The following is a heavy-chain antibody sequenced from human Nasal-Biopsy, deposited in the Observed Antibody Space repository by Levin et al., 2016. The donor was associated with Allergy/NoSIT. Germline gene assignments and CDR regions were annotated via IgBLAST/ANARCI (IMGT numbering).Heavy chain of an antibody. D-gene: IGHD4-23*01. J-gene: IGHJ4*02. CDR1: GLGFSTYS. CDR3: VRDPTVEWQVRS. CDR2: ISSSSGSK. V-gene: IGHV3-48*04. Sequence: GSLRLSCVVSGLGFSTYSMNWVRQAPGKGLEWVAYISSSSGSKYYADSVKGRFTISRDNARKSLYLQMNSLRGEDTAVYYCVRDPTVEWQVRSWGQGTLVSVSS.